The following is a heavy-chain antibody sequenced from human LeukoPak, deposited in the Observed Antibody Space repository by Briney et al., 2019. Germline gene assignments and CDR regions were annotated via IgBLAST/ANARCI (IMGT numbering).Heavy chain of an antibody. J-gene: IGHJ6*02. CDR3: ARDSSGWVYYYYGMDV. CDR2: INHSGST. Sequence: PSETLSLTCTVSGGSISSYYWSWIRQPPGKGLEWIGEINHSGSTNYNPSLKSRVTISVDTSKNQFSLKLSSVTAADTAVYYCARDSSGWVYYYYGMDVWGQGTTVTVSS. D-gene: IGHD6-19*01. CDR1: GGSISSYY. V-gene: IGHV4-34*01.